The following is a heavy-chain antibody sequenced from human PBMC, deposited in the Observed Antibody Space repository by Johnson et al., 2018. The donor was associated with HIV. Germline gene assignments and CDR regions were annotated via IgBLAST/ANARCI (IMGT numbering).Heavy chain of an antibody. J-gene: IGHJ3*02. Sequence: VQLVESGGGVVQPGGSLTLSCAASGFTFSGSGMHWVRPASGKGLEWVGRIRSTANSYATVYSASVKGRFTISRDDSKNTAYLQMNSLKTEDTAVYDCAGVGTARPRVRAYDIWGQGTTVTVSS. V-gene: IGHV3-73*01. CDR1: GFTFSGSG. CDR3: AGVGTARPRVRAYDI. D-gene: IGHD6-6*01. CDR2: IRSTANSYAT.